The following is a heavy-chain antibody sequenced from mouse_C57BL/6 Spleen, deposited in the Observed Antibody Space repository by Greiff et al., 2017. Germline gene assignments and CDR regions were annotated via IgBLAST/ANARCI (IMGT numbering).Heavy chain of an antibody. CDR1: GFTFSSYG. J-gene: IGHJ4*01. CDR2: ISSGGSYT. CDR3: ARHVTTVDYYAMDY. V-gene: IGHV5-6*01. Sequence: EVQVVESGGDLVKPGGSLKLSCAASGFTFSSYGMSWVRQTPDKRLEWVATISSGGSYTYYPDSVKGRFTISRDNAKNTLYLQMSSLKSEDTAMYYCARHVTTVDYYAMDYWGQGTSVTVSS. D-gene: IGHD1-1*01.